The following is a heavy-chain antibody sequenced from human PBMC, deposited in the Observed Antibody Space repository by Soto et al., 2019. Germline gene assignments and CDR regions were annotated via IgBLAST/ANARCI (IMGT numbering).Heavy chain of an antibody. J-gene: IGHJ6*02. Sequence: GESLKISCKGSGYSFTSYWIGWVRQMPGKGLEWMGIIYPGDSDTRYSPSFQGQVTISADKSISTAYLQWSSLKASDTAMYYCSVDIVATYPYYYGMDVWGQGTTVTGSS. CDR3: SVDIVATYPYYYGMDV. D-gene: IGHD5-12*01. CDR1: GYSFTSYW. CDR2: IYPGDSDT. V-gene: IGHV5-51*01.